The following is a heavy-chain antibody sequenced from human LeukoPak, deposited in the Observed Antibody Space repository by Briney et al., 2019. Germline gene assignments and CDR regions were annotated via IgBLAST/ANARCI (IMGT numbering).Heavy chain of an antibody. D-gene: IGHD6-13*01. J-gene: IGHJ4*02. V-gene: IGHV4-4*07. Sequence: SETLSLTCTVPGGSISNYYWSWIRQPAGKGPEWIGRIYTSGYTVYNPSLKSRVTMSVDTSRNQFSLNLNSVTAADTAVYYCARVRGGDGSSWFSNFDYWGQGNLVTVSS. CDR1: GGSISNYY. CDR3: ARVRGGDGSSWFSNFDY. CDR2: IYTSGYT.